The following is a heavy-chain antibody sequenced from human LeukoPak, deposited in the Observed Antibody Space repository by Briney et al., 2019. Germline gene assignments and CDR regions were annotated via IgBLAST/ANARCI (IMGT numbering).Heavy chain of an antibody. CDR3: AKYTDYYGSGSYYNVRFDY. Sequence: PGGSLRLSCVASGFIFSTYGMYWVRQAPGKGLEWVSAISGSGGSTYYADSVKGRFTISRDNSKNTLYLQMNSLRAEDTAVYYCAKYTDYYGSGSYYNVRFDYWGQGTLVTVSS. D-gene: IGHD3-10*01. CDR2: ISGSGGST. V-gene: IGHV3-23*01. CDR1: GFIFSTYG. J-gene: IGHJ4*02.